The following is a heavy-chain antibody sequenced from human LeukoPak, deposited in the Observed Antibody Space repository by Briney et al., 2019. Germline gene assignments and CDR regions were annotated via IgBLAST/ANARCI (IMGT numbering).Heavy chain of an antibody. V-gene: IGHV3-7*03. J-gene: IGHJ4*02. Sequence: GGSLRLSCAASGFTFSSYWMSWVRQAPGKGLEWVANIKQDGSEKYYVDSVKGRFTISRDNAKNTLYLQMNSLRAEDTAVYHCAKARGAASSTWSFDHWGQGTLVIASS. CDR2: IKQDGSEK. D-gene: IGHD2-2*01. CDR1: GFTFSSYW. CDR3: AKARGAASSTWSFDH.